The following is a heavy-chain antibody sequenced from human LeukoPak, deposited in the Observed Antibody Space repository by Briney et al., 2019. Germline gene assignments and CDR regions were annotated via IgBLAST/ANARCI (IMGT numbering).Heavy chain of an antibody. CDR3: ARVIGAGYSSGWYGGDY. CDR1: GGSINSGDYY. V-gene: IGHV4-39*07. J-gene: IGHJ4*02. D-gene: IGHD6-19*01. CDR2: IYHSGST. Sequence: KPSETLSLTCTVSGGSINSGDYYWGWIRQPPGKGLEWIGSIYHSGSTYYNPSLKSRVTISVDTSKNQFSLKLSSVTAADTAVYYCARVIGAGYSSGWYGGDYWGQGTLVTVSS.